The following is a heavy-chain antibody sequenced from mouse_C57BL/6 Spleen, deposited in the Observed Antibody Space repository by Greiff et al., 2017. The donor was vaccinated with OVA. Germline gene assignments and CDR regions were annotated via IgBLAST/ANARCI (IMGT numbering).Heavy chain of an antibody. J-gene: IGHJ1*03. CDR2: IRSKSSNYAT. CDR1: GFTFNTYA. V-gene: IGHV10-3*01. D-gene: IGHD1-1*01. Sequence: EVQGVESGGGLVQPKGSLKLSCAASGFTFNTYAMHWVRQAPGKGLEWVARIRSKSSNYATYYADSVKDRFTISRDDSQSMLYLQMNNLKTEDTAMYYCVRDPSLRGNFDVWGTGTTVTVSS. CDR3: VRDPSLRGNFDV.